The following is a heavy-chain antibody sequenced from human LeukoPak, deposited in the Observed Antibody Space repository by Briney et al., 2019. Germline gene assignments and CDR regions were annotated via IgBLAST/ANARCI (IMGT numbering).Heavy chain of an antibody. CDR1: GGSISSGDYY. CDR2: IYYSGST. J-gene: IGHJ5*02. Sequence: PSQTLSLTCTVSGGSISSGDYYWSWIRQPPGKGLEWIGYIYYSGSTYYNPSLKSRVTISVDTSKNQFSLKLSSVTAADTAVYYCARVITSDWDYYDSSGPHSFDPWGQGTLVTVSS. CDR3: ARVITSDWDYYDSSGPHSFDP. V-gene: IGHV4-30-4*08. D-gene: IGHD3-22*01.